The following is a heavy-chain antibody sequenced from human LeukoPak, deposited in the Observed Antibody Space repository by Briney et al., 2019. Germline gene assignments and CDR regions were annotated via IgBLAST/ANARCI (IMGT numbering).Heavy chain of an antibody. Sequence: SETLSLTCTVSGYSISSGYYWGWIRQPPGKGLEWIGSIYHSGSTYYNPSLKSRVTISVDKSKNQFSLKLSSVTAADTAVYYCARGDSSGYYYQIWGQGTLVTVSS. V-gene: IGHV4-38-2*02. CDR2: IYHSGST. CDR3: ARGDSSGYYYQI. D-gene: IGHD3-22*01. J-gene: IGHJ4*02. CDR1: GYSISSGYY.